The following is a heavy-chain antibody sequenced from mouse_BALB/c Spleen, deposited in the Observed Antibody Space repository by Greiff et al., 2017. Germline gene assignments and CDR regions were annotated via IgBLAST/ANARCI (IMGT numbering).Heavy chain of an antibody. CDR1: GFSLTSYG. D-gene: IGHD4-1*01. V-gene: IGHV2-9*02. J-gene: IGHJ3*01. CDR2: IWAGGST. Sequence: VQLQQSGPGLVAPSQSLSITCTVSGFSLTSYGVHWVRQPPGKGPEWLGVIWAGGSTNYNSALMSRLSISKDNSKSQVFLKMNSLQTDDTAMYYCARDSGTWFAYWGQGTLVTVSA. CDR3: ARDSGTWFAY.